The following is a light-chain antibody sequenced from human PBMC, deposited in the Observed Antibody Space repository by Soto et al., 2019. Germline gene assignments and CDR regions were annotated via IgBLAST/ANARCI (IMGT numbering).Light chain of an antibody. J-gene: IGKJ1*01. V-gene: IGKV3-20*01. CDR1: QSVSSTC. CDR2: GAS. Sequence: EVGWTQSPGTLSLSPGERATLSCRASQSVSSTCLASFQQKPGQAPRLLIDGASSRSTDIPDRFNGSGSGTDFTLTVTRLDPEDFAVYYCQQYRNSPTWTFGQGTKVDIK. CDR3: QQYRNSPTWT.